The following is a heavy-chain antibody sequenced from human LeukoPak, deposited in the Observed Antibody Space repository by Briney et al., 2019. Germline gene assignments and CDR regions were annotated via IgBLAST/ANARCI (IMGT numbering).Heavy chain of an antibody. CDR2: ISGSGGST. Sequence: GGSLRLSCAASGFTFSSYGMHWVRQAPGKGLEWVSAISGSGGSTYYADSVKGRFTISRDNSKNTLYLQMNSLRAEDTAVYYCAKDSCSSTSCRNWFDPWGQGTLVTVSS. CDR1: GFTFSSYG. J-gene: IGHJ5*02. D-gene: IGHD2-2*01. V-gene: IGHV3-23*01. CDR3: AKDSCSSTSCRNWFDP.